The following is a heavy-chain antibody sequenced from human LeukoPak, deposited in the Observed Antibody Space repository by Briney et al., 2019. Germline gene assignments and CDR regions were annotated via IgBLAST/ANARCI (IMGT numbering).Heavy chain of an antibody. CDR2: ISGSGGST. J-gene: IGHJ4*02. CDR3: AKDNGIYDFWSGYYPIFDY. V-gene: IGHV3-23*01. D-gene: IGHD3-3*01. Sequence: QTGGSLRLSCAASGFAFSSYAMSWVRQAPGKGLEWVSAISGSGGSTYYADSVKGRFTISRDNSKNTLYLQMNSLRAEDTAVYYCAKDNGIYDFWSGYYPIFDYWGQGTLVTVSS. CDR1: GFAFSSYA.